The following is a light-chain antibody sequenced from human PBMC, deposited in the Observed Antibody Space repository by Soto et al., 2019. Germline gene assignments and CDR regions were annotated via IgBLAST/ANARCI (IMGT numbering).Light chain of an antibody. V-gene: IGKV3-20*01. Sequence: EIVLTQSQGTLSLSPGERDTLSCRASQSVTSSYLAWYQQKPGQAPRLLIYTASSRATGIPDRFSGSGSGTDFTLTISRLEPEDSAVYYCQQYSTSPLTFGGGTKVEIK. CDR2: TAS. J-gene: IGKJ4*01. CDR1: QSVTSSY. CDR3: QQYSTSPLT.